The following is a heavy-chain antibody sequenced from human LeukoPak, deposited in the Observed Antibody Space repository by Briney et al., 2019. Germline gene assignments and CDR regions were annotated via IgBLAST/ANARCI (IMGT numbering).Heavy chain of an antibody. CDR1: GFTFSRNG. D-gene: IGHD5-24*01. V-gene: IGHV3-21*01. J-gene: IGHJ4*02. Sequence: GGTLRLSCAASGFTFSRNGMTWVRQAPGKGLEWVSSISRSGGSTYYAESVKGRLTISRDNAESSVYLQVNSLGVEDTAVYYCVRGDKRDYWGQGTLVTVSS. CDR2: ISRSGGST. CDR3: VRGDKRDY.